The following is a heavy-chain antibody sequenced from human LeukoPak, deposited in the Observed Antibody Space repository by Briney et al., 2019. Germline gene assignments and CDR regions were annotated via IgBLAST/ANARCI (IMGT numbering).Heavy chain of an antibody. J-gene: IGHJ6*02. CDR2: IISHGGST. CDR3: ARVMQGATESNYYYYAMDV. CDR1: GFTFSSYT. D-gene: IGHD1-26*01. Sequence: GGSLRLSCAASGFTFSSYTMHWVRQAPGRGLEYVSAIISHGGSTYYANSVQGRFTISRDNSKNTLYLQMGSLRAEDMAVYYCARVMQGATESNYYYYAMDVWGQGTTVTVSS. V-gene: IGHV3-64*01.